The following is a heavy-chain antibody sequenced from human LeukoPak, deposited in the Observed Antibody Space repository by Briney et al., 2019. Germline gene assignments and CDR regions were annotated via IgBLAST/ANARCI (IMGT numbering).Heavy chain of an antibody. CDR1: GFTFSNYG. Sequence: GGSLRLSCAASGFTFSNYGMHWVRQAPVKGLEWVSFIRFDGTNEYYADSVKGRFTVSRDSSKNTLYLQMNSLRPEDTAVYYCARGGYSSSWYSYDYYYYMDVWGKGTTVTVSS. CDR2: IRFDGTNE. J-gene: IGHJ6*03. D-gene: IGHD6-13*01. V-gene: IGHV3-30*02. CDR3: ARGGYSSSWYSYDYYYYMDV.